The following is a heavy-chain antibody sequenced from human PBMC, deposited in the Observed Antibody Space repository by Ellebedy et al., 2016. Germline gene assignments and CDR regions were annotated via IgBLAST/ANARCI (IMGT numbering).Heavy chain of an antibody. J-gene: IGHJ6*03. Sequence: SETLSLXXTVSGGSISSGGYYWSWIRQHPGKGLEWIGYIYYSGSTYYNPSLKSRVTISVDTSKNQFSLKLSSVTAADTAVYYCASYGSGSYTPSPYYYYYYMDVWGKGTTVTVSS. D-gene: IGHD3-10*01. CDR2: IYYSGST. CDR1: GGSISSGGYY. CDR3: ASYGSGSYTPSPYYYYYYMDV. V-gene: IGHV4-31*03.